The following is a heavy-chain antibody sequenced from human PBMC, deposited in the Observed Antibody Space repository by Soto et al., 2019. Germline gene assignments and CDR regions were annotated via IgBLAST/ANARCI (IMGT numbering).Heavy chain of an antibody. CDR2: IIPLLDVT. Sequence: QGQLVQSGAEVSKPGSSVKVSCKASAGTFSTYTINWVRQAPGQRLEWMGRIIPLLDVTNHAQRLQGRVTITADKSTSTVYMELTSLTSQDTAVYYCARDSGTVGYDDSWGQGNLLTVYS. D-gene: IGHD3-10*01. CDR1: AGTFSTYT. CDR3: ARDSGTVGYDDS. J-gene: IGHJ5*01. V-gene: IGHV1-69*08.